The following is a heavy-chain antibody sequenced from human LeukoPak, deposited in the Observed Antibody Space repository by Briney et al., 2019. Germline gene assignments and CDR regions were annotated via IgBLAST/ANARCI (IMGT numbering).Heavy chain of an antibody. CDR1: GFTFRSYA. D-gene: IGHD2-15*01. CDR3: AKDLVGYCSGGSCYALDY. CDR2: ISGSGGST. Sequence: GGSLRLSXAASGFTFRSYAMSWVRQAPGKGLEWVSAISGSGGSTYYADSVKGRFTISRDNSKNTLYLQMNSLRAEDTAVYYCAKDLVGYCSGGSCYALDYWGQGTLVTVSS. V-gene: IGHV3-23*01. J-gene: IGHJ4*02.